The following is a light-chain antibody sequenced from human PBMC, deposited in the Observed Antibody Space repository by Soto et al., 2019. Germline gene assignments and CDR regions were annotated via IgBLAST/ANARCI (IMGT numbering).Light chain of an antibody. CDR3: QQYNDWPPT. J-gene: IGKJ1*01. CDR2: GAS. CDR1: QSVRSN. V-gene: IGKV3-15*01. Sequence: EIGMTQSPATVSASPGERATLSCRASQSVRSNLAWYQQKPGQAPRLLIYGASTRATGIPARFSGSGSGTEFTLSIGSLQSEDFAVYYCQQYNDWPPTFGQGTKVDIK.